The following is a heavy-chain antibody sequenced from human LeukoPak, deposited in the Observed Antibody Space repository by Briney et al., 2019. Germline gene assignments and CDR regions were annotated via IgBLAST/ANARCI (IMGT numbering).Heavy chain of an antibody. Sequence: SETLSLTCTVSGGSISSGGYYWSWIRQPPGKGLEWIGYIYHSGSTYYNPSLKSRVTISVDGSKNQFSLKLSSVTAADTAVYYCARRFSVPAAISDAFDIWGQGTMVTVSS. CDR2: IYHSGST. D-gene: IGHD2-2*01. V-gene: IGHV4-30-2*01. CDR3: ARRFSVPAAISDAFDI. J-gene: IGHJ3*02. CDR1: GGSISSGGYY.